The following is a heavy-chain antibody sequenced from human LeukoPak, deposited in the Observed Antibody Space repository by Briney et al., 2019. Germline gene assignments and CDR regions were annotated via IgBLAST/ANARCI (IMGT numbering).Heavy chain of an antibody. Sequence: RGSLRLSCAASGFTFFNSAMSWVRQAPGKGRGWVSTLSGSGITTYYADSVKGRFTISRDNSKNTLYLQMNSLRAEDTAVYYCAKGIYSSGWSYFDYWGHGTLVTVSS. CDR3: AKGIYSSGWSYFDY. V-gene: IGHV3-23*01. CDR2: LSGSGITT. J-gene: IGHJ4*01. CDR1: GFTFFNSA. D-gene: IGHD6-19*01.